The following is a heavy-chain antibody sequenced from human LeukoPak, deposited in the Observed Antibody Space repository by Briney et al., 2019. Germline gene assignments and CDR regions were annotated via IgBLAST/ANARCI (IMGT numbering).Heavy chain of an antibody. D-gene: IGHD4-17*01. CDR1: GGSISSGGYY. J-gene: IGHJ5*02. CDR3: ARFSGDYNWFDP. V-gene: IGHV4-31*03. Sequence: SQTLSLTCTVSGGSISSGGYYWSWIRQHPGKGLEWIGYIYYSGSTYYNPSLKSRVTISVDTSKNQFSLKLSSVTAADTAVYYCARFSGDYNWFDPWGQGTLVTASS. CDR2: IYYSGST.